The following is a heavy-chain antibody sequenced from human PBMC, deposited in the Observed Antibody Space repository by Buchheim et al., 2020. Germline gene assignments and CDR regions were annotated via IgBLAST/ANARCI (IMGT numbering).Heavy chain of an antibody. D-gene: IGHD1-26*01. V-gene: IGHV3-23*01. CDR2: ISGSGVTT. J-gene: IGHJ4*02. CDR3: ARTPIDFGSYYFDY. CDR1: GFTFSRYG. Sequence: EVQLLESGGGLVQPGGSLRLSCAGSGFTFSRYGMGWVRQAPGKGLEWVSGISGSGVTTSYADSVRGRFTISRDSSGHTLSLQLNSLRVEDTAVYFCARTPIDFGSYYFDYWGQGT.